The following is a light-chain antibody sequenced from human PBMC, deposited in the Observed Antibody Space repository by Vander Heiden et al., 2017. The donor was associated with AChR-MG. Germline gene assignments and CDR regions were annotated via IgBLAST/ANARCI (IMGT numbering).Light chain of an antibody. V-gene: IGKV1-12*01. Sequence: DIQMTQSPSSVSASVGDRVTITCRASQGIDIWLAWYQQKPGKAPNLLIYEASNLQNGVPSRFSGSGSGTHFTLTISTLQPEDFATYYCQQAISYPLTFGGGTKVEIK. CDR2: EAS. CDR1: QGIDIW. CDR3: QQAISYPLT. J-gene: IGKJ4*01.